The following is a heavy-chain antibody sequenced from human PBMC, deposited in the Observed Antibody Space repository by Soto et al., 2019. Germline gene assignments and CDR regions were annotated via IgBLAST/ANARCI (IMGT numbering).Heavy chain of an antibody. D-gene: IGHD3-10*01. V-gene: IGHV3-7*01. J-gene: IGHJ3*02. CDR1: GFTFGSYW. CDR2: INPGGRQK. CDR3: AKYGSGSYGAYALDI. Sequence: EVQLVESGGGLVQPGGSLRLSCAASGFTFGSYWMSWVRQAPGKGLEWVANINPGGRQKNYVDSVKGRFSISRDDAEKSHHLQMNSLRVEDTAVYYCAKYGSGSYGAYALDIWGQGTMVTVSS.